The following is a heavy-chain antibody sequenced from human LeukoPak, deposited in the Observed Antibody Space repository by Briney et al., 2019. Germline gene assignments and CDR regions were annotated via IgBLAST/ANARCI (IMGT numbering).Heavy chain of an antibody. V-gene: IGHV3-23*01. Sequence: GGSLRLSCAASGFTFSSHGMSWVRQAPGKGLEWVSTISGSGDNTYYADSVKGRFTISRDNSKNTLYLQMNSLRAEDTAVYYCAKDRRFLEWPNYYMDVWGKGTTVTVSS. J-gene: IGHJ6*03. CDR2: ISGSGDNT. CDR1: GFTFSSHG. CDR3: AKDRRFLEWPNYYMDV. D-gene: IGHD3-3*01.